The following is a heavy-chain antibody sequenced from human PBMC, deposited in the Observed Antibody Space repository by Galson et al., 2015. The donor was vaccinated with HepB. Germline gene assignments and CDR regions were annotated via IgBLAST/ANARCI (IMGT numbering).Heavy chain of an antibody. D-gene: IGHD6-19*01. Sequence: SVKVSCKVSGNSLIEVSMNWVRQAPGKGLEWMGGFDPEHGERIYAQNLQGRVTVTEDTSTDTAYMELSSLTSEDTAVYYCATVWGDCSGIYCYLDQWGQGTLVIVSS. V-gene: IGHV1-24*01. CDR1: GNSLIEVS. CDR3: ATVWGDCSGIYCYLDQ. CDR2: FDPEHGER. J-gene: IGHJ4*02.